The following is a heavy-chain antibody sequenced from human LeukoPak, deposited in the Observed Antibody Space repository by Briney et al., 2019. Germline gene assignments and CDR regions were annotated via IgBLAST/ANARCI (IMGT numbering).Heavy chain of an antibody. V-gene: IGHV3-30-3*01. J-gene: IGHJ5*02. CDR1: GFTFNSYA. D-gene: IGHD3-3*02. CDR3: AKDISKRGLAIADH. Sequence: PGGSLRLSCAASGFTFNSYAMHWVRQAPGKGLEWVAVISYDGSNKYYADSVKGRFTISRDNSKNTLYLQMNSLRAEDTAVYYCAKDISKRGLAIADHWGQGTLVTVSS. CDR2: ISYDGSNK.